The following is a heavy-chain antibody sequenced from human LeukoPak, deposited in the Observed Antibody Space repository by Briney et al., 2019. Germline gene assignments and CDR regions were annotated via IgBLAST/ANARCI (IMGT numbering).Heavy chain of an antibody. V-gene: IGHV3-30*04. Sequence: GGSLRLSCAASGFTFSSYAMHWVRQAPGKGLEWVAVISYDGSNKYYADSVKGRFTISRDNSKNTLYLQMNSLRAEDTAVYYCAREDYYDSSGSYLDYWGQGTLVTVSS. J-gene: IGHJ4*02. D-gene: IGHD3-22*01. CDR1: GFTFSSYA. CDR3: AREDYYDSSGSYLDY. CDR2: ISYDGSNK.